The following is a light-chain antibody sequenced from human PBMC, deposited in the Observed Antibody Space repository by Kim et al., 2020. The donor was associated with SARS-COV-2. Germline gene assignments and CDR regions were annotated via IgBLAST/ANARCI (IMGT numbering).Light chain of an antibody. V-gene: IGKV3-20*01. CDR1: KSVNSIN. CDR3: QHDGTTPCT. J-gene: IGKJ2*02. CDR2: GAS. Sequence: LALGESPPPSDGPGKSVNSINLAWYKKIPARAPGLLFYGASSGPTGIPKRFSGSGSGTDFTLTISRLRPEDFAVYYCQHDGTTPCTFGQGTKLEIK.